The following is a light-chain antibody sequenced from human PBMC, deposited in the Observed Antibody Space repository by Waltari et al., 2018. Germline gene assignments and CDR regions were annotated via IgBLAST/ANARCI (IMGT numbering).Light chain of an antibody. CDR2: GAS. CDR3: QQYNTWPPST. V-gene: IGKV3-15*01. Sequence: EIVMTQSPAALSESPGERATLSCRASQIISNTLARYQHKPGQPPRLLISGASTRATGVPARFSGSGSGTEFTLTISSLQSEDSAIYFCQQYNTWPPSTFGQGTKLEIK. CDR1: QIISNT. J-gene: IGKJ2*02.